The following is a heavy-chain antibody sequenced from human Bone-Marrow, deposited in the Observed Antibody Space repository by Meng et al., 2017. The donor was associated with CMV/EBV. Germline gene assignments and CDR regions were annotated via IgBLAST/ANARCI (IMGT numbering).Heavy chain of an antibody. CDR2: ISAYSGDT. Sequence: ASVKVSCKASGYTFSSYGISWVRQAPGQGLEWMGWISAYSGDTKYAQNFQGRVTMTTVKLTSTAYMELRSLRSDDTAVYYCARDVGGSSGWDLGHWGQGTLVTVSS. CDR1: GYTFSSYG. J-gene: IGHJ4*02. CDR3: ARDVGGSSGWDLGH. V-gene: IGHV1-18*01. D-gene: IGHD6-19*01.